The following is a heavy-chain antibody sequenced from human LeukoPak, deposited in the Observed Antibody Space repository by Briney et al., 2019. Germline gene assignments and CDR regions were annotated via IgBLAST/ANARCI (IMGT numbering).Heavy chain of an antibody. V-gene: IGHV4-34*01. CDR1: GGSLSGSY. Sequence: SETLSLTRAVYGGSLSGSYWSWIRQPPGKGLEWIGEINHSGSANYNPSLKGRVTLSIDKSKNQFSLNLNSVTAADTAVYYCARARRDSGYYKVDYWGQGTLVTVSS. J-gene: IGHJ4*02. D-gene: IGHD3-3*01. CDR2: INHSGSA. CDR3: ARARRDSGYYKVDY.